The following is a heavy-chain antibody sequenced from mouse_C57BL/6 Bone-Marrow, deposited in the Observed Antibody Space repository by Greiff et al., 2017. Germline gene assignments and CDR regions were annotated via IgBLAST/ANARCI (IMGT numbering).Heavy chain of an antibody. V-gene: IGHV1-20*01. J-gene: IGHJ2*01. CDR1: GYSFTGYF. Sequence: EVQLRQSGPELVKPGDSVKISCKASGYSFTGYFMNWVMQSHGKSLEWIGRINPYNGDTFYNQKFKGKATLTVDKSSSTAHMELRSLTSEDSAVYYCARRDYGSHFDYWGQGTTLTVSS. CDR3: ARRDYGSHFDY. D-gene: IGHD1-1*01. CDR2: INPYNGDT.